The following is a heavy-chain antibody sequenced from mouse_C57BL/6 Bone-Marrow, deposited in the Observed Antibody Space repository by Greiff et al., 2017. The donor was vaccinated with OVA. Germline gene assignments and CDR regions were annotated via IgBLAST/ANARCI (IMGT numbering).Heavy chain of an antibody. Sequence: VQLQQSGAELVRPGTSVKMSCKASGYTFTNYWIGWAKQRPGHGLEWIGDIYPGGGYTNYNEKFKGKATLTADKSSSSAYMQFSRLTSEASAIYYCARLTTVVPYAMDYWGQGTSVTVSS. CDR2: IYPGGGYT. CDR1: GYTFTNYW. D-gene: IGHD1-1*01. V-gene: IGHV1-63*01. CDR3: ARLTTVVPYAMDY. J-gene: IGHJ4*01.